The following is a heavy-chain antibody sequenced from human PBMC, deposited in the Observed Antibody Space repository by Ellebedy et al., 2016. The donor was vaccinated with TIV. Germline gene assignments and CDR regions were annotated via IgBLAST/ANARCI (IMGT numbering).Heavy chain of an antibody. CDR3: ARDSSWNDGLDYGMDV. J-gene: IGHJ6*02. Sequence: SETLSLXXAVYGGSFSGYYWSWIRQPPGKGLEWIGEINHSGSTNYNPSLKSRVTISVDTSKNQFSLKLSSVTAADTAVYYCARDSSWNDGLDYGMDVWGQGTTVTVSS. CDR1: GGSFSGYY. V-gene: IGHV4-34*01. CDR2: INHSGST. D-gene: IGHD1-1*01.